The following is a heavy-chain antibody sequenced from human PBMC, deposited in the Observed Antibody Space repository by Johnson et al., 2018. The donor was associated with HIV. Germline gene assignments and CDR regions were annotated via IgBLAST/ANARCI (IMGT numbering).Heavy chain of an antibody. J-gene: IGHJ3*02. CDR1: GFTFSDYY. Sequence: QVQLVESGGGVAQPGRSLRLSCAASGFTFSDYYMRWIRQTPGKGLEWVSYNSSSGTTGYTADSVKGRFSISRDNAKQSLYLQMNRLRAEDTAVYYCARDQSEVDAFDIWGQGTMVTVSS. CDR3: ARDQSEVDAFDI. V-gene: IGHV3-11*04. CDR2: NSSSGTTG.